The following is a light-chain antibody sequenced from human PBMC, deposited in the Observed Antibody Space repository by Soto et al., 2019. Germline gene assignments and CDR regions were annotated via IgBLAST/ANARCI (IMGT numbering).Light chain of an antibody. Sequence: EIVMTQSPATLSVSPGERATLSCRASQSVRRYLAWYQQEPGQAPRLLIYDASTRATGIPARFSGSGSETDFTLTITILEPEDFAVYYGQQRNNWPPITFGQGTRLEIK. CDR3: QQRNNWPPIT. CDR2: DAS. V-gene: IGKV3-11*01. CDR1: QSVRRY. J-gene: IGKJ5*01.